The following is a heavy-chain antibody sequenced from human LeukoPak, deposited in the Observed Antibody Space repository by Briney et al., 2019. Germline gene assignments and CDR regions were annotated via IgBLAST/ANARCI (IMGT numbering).Heavy chain of an antibody. CDR3: ARGGTYYYDSSGDGAFDI. D-gene: IGHD3-22*01. CDR1: GYTFTGYY. CDR2: INPNSGGT. V-gene: IGHV1-2*02. Sequence: ASVKVSCKASGYTFTGYYMHWVRQAPGQGLEWMGWINPNSGGTNYAQKFQGRVTMTRDTSISTAYMELSRLRSDDTAVYYCARGGTYYYDSSGDGAFDIWGQGTMVTVSS. J-gene: IGHJ3*02.